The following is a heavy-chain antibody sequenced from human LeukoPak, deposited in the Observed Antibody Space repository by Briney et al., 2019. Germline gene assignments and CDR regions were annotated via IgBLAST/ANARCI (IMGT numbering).Heavy chain of an antibody. CDR3: ARDFSGWSLDP. D-gene: IGHD6-19*01. CDR2: ISGSGLSI. CDR1: AFTFNNYE. J-gene: IGHJ5*02. Sequence: GGSLRLSCAASAFTFNNYEMNWIRQAPGKGLEWVSYISGSGLSIYYADSVKGRFTISRDNAKNSLYLQMNSLRAEDTAVYYCARDFSGWSLDPWGQGTLVTVSS. V-gene: IGHV3-48*03.